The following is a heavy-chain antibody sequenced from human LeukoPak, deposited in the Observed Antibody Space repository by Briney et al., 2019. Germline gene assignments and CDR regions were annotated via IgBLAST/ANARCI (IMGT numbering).Heavy chain of an antibody. CDR2: ISGDGART. D-gene: IGHD5-18*01. J-gene: IGHJ6*02. V-gene: IGHV3-43*02. CDR3: ARGSGVGYRYGYDYYGMDV. CDR1: GITFDDYA. Sequence: PGGSLRLSCAASGITFDDYAMHWVRQTPGKGLEWVSLISGDGARTYYADSVKGRFTISRDNAKNTLYLQMNSLRAEDTAVYYCARGSGVGYRYGYDYYGMDVWGQGTTVTVSS.